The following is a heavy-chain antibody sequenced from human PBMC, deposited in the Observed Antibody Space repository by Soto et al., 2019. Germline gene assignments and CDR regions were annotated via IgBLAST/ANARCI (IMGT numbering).Heavy chain of an antibody. CDR2: IRQDGGEK. Sequence: GSLRLSCAASGFTFSDFWMTWVRQAPGKGLEWVANIRQDGGEKYYVDSVKGRFIISRDNAKNSLYLQINSLRDEDTAVYYCARVPASHALDVWGQGTMVTVSS. V-gene: IGHV3-7*01. CDR1: GFTFSDFW. CDR3: ARVPASHALDV. J-gene: IGHJ3*01. D-gene: IGHD2-2*01.